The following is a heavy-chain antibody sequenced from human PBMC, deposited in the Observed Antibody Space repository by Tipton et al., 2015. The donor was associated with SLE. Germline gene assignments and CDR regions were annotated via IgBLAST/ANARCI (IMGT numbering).Heavy chain of an antibody. Sequence: TLSLTCTVSGGSISSYYWSWIRQPAGKGLEWIGRIYTSGSTNYNPSLKSRVTTSVDTSKNQFSLKLSSVTAADTAVYYCARVPLGPDSAFDIWGQGTMVTVSS. D-gene: IGHD7-27*01. J-gene: IGHJ3*02. CDR2: IYTSGST. CDR1: GGSISSYY. CDR3: ARVPLGPDSAFDI. V-gene: IGHV4-4*07.